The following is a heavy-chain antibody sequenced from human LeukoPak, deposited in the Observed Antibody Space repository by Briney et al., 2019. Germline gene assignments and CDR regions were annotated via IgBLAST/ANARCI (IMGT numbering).Heavy chain of an antibody. CDR3: ARDQLAYSGYDTLFDY. D-gene: IGHD5-12*01. Sequence: GGSLRLSCAASGFTFSDYYMSWIRQAPGKGLEWVSYISSGGSTIYYADSVKGRFTISRDNSKNTLYLQLNSLRPEDTAVYYCARDQLAYSGYDTLFDYWGQGTLVTVSS. V-gene: IGHV3-11*04. CDR2: ISSGGSTI. J-gene: IGHJ4*02. CDR1: GFTFSDYY.